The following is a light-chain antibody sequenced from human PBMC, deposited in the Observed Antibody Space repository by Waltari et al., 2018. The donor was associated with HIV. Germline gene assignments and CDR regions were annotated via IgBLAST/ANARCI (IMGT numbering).Light chain of an antibody. Sequence: QSVLTQPPSVSAAPGPTVTLSCSGSSSNIGHNYVSWYQQVTGAAPKLVLYDNNERPSGIRDRFSGSKSGTSATLDITGLQPGDEADYYCGTWDSGKNVWVFGGGTKLTVL. CDR3: GTWDSGKNVWV. CDR1: SSNIGHNY. V-gene: IGLV1-51*01. CDR2: DNN. J-gene: IGLJ3*02.